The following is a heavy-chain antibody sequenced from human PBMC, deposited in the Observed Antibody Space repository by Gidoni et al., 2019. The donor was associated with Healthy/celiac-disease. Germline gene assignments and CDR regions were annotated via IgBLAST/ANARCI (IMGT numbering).Heavy chain of an antibody. CDR1: GFTFRSYG. D-gene: IGHD3-22*01. CDR3: AKDPGVGPSTPYDSSGYPFDY. J-gene: IGHJ4*02. V-gene: IGHV3-30*18. CDR2: ISYDGSNK. Sequence: QVQLVESGGGVVQPGRSLRLSCAASGFTFRSYGMHWVRQAPGKGLEWVAVISYDGSNKYYADSVKGRFTISRDNSKNTLYLQMNSLRAEDTAVYYCAKDPGVGPSTPYDSSGYPFDYWGQGTLVTVSS.